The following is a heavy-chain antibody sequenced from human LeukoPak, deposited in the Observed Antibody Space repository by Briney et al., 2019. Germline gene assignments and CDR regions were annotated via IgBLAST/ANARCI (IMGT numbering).Heavy chain of an antibody. J-gene: IGHJ5*02. D-gene: IGHD3-10*01. CDR2: IYTSGTI. Sequence: SETLSLTCTVSGGSISSYYWSWIRQPAGTALEWIGRIYTSGTITYNPSLRSRVTMSVDTSKNQFSLKLSSVTAADTAVYYCARDSGTTGEVKFDPWGQGTLVTVSS. CDR1: GGSISSYY. CDR3: ARDSGTTGEVKFDP. V-gene: IGHV4-4*07.